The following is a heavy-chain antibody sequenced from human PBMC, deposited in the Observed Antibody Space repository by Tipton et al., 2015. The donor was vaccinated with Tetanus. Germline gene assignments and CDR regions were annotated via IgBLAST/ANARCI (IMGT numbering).Heavy chain of an antibody. J-gene: IGHJ3*02. CDR3: ARPIGHIDAFDI. D-gene: IGHD2-21*01. V-gene: IGHV1-18*01. Sequence: QSGAEMKKPGSSVKVSCKASGGTFSSYAISWVRQAPGQGLEWMGWISAYNGNTNYAQKLQGRVTMTTDTSTSTAYMELRSLRSDDTAVYYCARPIGHIDAFDIWGQGTMVTVSS. CDR2: ISAYNGNT. CDR1: GGTFSSYA.